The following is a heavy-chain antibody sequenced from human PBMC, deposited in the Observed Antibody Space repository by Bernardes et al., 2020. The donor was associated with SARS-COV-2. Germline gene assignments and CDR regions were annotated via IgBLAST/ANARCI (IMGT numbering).Heavy chain of an antibody. Sequence: GGSLRLSCEASGFTFRNHWMHWVRQAPGKGLVWVSRIDTDGSSTNYADSVKGRFTISRDNAKNTLYLQMNSLRAEDTAVYYCVRGGPGHCSGINCYPGDYWGQGTLVTVSS. CDR2: IDTDGSST. D-gene: IGHD2-15*01. CDR3: VRGGPGHCSGINCYPGDY. J-gene: IGHJ4*02. V-gene: IGHV3-74*01. CDR1: GFTFRNHW.